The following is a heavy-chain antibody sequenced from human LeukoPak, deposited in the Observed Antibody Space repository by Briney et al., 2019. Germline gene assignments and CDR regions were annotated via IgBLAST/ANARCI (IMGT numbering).Heavy chain of an antibody. CDR2: ISYDGSNK. V-gene: IGHV3-30*18. CDR1: GFTFSSYG. CDR3: AKIPAYDSSGSTFDY. Sequence: GGSLRLSCAASGFTFSSYGMHWVRQAPGKGLEWVAVISYDGSNKYYADSVKGRFTISRDNSKNTLYLQMNSLRAEDTAVYYCAKIPAYDSSGSTFDYWGQGTLVTVSS. D-gene: IGHD3-22*01. J-gene: IGHJ4*02.